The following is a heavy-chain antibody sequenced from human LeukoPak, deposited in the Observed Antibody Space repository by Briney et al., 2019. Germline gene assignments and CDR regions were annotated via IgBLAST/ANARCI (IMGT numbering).Heavy chain of an antibody. CDR3: ARDAASLVQGVWFDP. Sequence: PGGSLRISCAASGFTFSDYYMAWFRRASGKGLEWVSYISSRGDATYYADSLKGRFTTSRDDAKNLLYLQMNSLRADDTAFYYCARDAASLVQGVWFDPWGQGTLVTVSS. J-gene: IGHJ5*02. D-gene: IGHD3-10*01. CDR1: GFTFSDYY. CDR2: ISSRGDAT. V-gene: IGHV3-11*01.